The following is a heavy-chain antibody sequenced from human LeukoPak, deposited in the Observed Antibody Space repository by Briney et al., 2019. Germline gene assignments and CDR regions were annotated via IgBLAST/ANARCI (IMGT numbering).Heavy chain of an antibody. Sequence: ASVKVSCKASGYTFTTYYMHWVRQAPGQGLEWVGIINPRGGSTTYAQKFQGRVTMTRDTSTSTVYMELSSLKSDDTAVYYCARGGGPGNYPFDFWGQGTLVTGSS. V-gene: IGHV1-46*01. CDR3: ARGGGPGNYPFDF. CDR2: INPRGGST. CDR1: GYTFTTYY. J-gene: IGHJ4*02. D-gene: IGHD1-7*01.